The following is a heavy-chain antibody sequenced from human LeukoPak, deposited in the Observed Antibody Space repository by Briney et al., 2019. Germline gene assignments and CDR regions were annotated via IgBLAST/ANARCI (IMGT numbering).Heavy chain of an antibody. V-gene: IGHV3-21*01. CDR3: AELGITMIGGV. CDR1: GFTFSSYT. CDR2: ISGSSYYI. J-gene: IGHJ6*04. D-gene: IGHD3-10*02. Sequence: GGSLRLSCAASGFTFSSYTMNWARQAPGKGLEWVSSISGSSYYIYYADSVKGRFTISRDNAKNSLYLQMNSLRAEDTAVYYCAELGITMIGGVWGKGTTVTISS.